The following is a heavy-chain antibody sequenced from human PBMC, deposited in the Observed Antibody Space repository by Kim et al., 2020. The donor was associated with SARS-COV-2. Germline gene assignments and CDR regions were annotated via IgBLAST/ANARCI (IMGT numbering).Heavy chain of an antibody. Sequence: SVKVSCKASGGTFSSYAISWVRQAPGQGLEWMGGIIPIFGTANYAQKFQGRVTITADESTSTAYMELSSLRSEDTAVYYCARDPFLAAAVTTKPYYYYGMDVWGQGTTVTVSS. V-gene: IGHV1-69*13. CDR1: GGTFSSYA. D-gene: IGHD6-13*01. CDR2: IIPIFGTA. CDR3: ARDPFLAAAVTTKPYYYYGMDV. J-gene: IGHJ6*02.